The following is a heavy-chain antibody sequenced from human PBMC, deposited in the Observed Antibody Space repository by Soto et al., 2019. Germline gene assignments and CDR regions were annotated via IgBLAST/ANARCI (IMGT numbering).Heavy chain of an antibody. J-gene: IGHJ4*02. CDR1: GDTFSFYT. D-gene: IGHD3-10*01. CDR2: VNPILSMS. CDR3: ATSYGSGYRAFDY. Sequence: QVQLVQSGAEVKKPGSSVKVSCKASGDTFSFYTINWVRQAPGLGLEWMGRVNPILSMSNYAQKFQGRVTMTADKSTSTAYRERRSLRSEDTAFYYCATSYGSGYRAFDYWGQGALVTVSS. V-gene: IGHV1-69*02.